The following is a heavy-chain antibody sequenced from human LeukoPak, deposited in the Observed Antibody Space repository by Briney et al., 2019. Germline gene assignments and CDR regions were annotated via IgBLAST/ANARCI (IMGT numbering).Heavy chain of an antibody. Sequence: SETLSLTCTVSGGSISSSGYYWGWIRQPPGKGLEWVGSIYYSGSTYYNPSLKSRVTISLDTSKNQISPKLSSVTAADTAVYYCARDSGDYFDYWGQGTLVTVSS. CDR2: IYYSGST. J-gene: IGHJ4*02. V-gene: IGHV4-39*07. CDR3: ARDSGDYFDY. CDR1: GGSISSSGYY. D-gene: IGHD3-10*01.